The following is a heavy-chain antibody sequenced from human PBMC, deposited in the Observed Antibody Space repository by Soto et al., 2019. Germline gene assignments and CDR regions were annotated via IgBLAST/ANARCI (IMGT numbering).Heavy chain of an antibody. Sequence: EVQLVESGGGLAKPGGSLRLSCAVSGFIFSNSWMNWVRQTPGKGLEWVGRIKGKTDGGTTDYAELVQGRFTISGNNSKNKVFLQMNRLETEDTAVYYCAKSGTMVYGDSARPHFDYWGQGTLVTVSS. CDR2: IKGKTDGGTT. CDR1: GFIFSNSW. V-gene: IGHV3-15*07. CDR3: AKSGTMVYGDSARPHFDY. J-gene: IGHJ4*02. D-gene: IGHD4-17*01.